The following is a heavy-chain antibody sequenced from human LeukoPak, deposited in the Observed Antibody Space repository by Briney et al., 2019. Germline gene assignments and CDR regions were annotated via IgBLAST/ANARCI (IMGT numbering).Heavy chain of an antibody. J-gene: IGHJ4*02. CDR1: GFTFSSYW. V-gene: IGHV3-7*01. D-gene: IGHD1-1*01. CDR2: IKQDESEK. CDR3: ARDKIEGPTKLDY. Sequence: PGGSLRLSCAASGFTFSSYWMSWVRQPPGKGLEWVGNIKQDESEKYYVDSLKGRFTISRDNAKNSLYLQMNSLRAEDTAVYYCARDKIEGPTKLDYWGQGILVTVSS.